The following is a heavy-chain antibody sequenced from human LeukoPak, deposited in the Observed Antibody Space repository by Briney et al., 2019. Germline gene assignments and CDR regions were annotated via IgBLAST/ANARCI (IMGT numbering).Heavy chain of an antibody. CDR2: ISSGGST. D-gene: IGHD6-13*01. CDR3: ARLDSSSWYSRYFDL. CDR1: GFTVSSNS. V-gene: IGHV3-66*01. Sequence: GGSLRLSCAASGFTVSSNSMTWVRQAPGKGLEWVSVISSGGSTYCAGSVKGRFIISRDNSKNTLYLEMNSLTAEDTAVYYCARLDSSSWYSRYFDLWGRGTLVTVSS. J-gene: IGHJ2*01.